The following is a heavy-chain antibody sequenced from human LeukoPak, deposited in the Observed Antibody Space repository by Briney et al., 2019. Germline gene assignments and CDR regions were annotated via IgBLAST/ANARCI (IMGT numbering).Heavy chain of an antibody. J-gene: IGHJ4*02. Sequence: ASVKVSCKASGYTFTTYDINWVRQATGQGLEWMGWMNPNSGNTGYAHKFQGRVTMTRNTAVSTAYMELTSLRSDDTAVYYCARVAGPIDYWGQGNLVTVSS. CDR1: GYTFTTYD. CDR2: MNPNSGNT. V-gene: IGHV1-8*01. CDR3: ARVAGPIDY. D-gene: IGHD2-15*01.